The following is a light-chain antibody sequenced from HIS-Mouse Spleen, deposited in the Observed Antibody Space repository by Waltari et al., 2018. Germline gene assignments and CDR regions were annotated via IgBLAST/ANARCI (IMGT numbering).Light chain of an antibody. Sequence: QSVLTQPPSASGTPGQRVTIPCSGRSSNIGSNYVYWYQQLPGTAPKLLIYRKNQRPSGVPDRFSGSKSGTSASLAISGLRSEDEADYYCAAWDDSLSGPVFGGGTKLTVL. J-gene: IGLJ3*02. CDR1: SSNIGSNY. CDR2: RKN. CDR3: AAWDDSLSGPV. V-gene: IGLV1-47*01.